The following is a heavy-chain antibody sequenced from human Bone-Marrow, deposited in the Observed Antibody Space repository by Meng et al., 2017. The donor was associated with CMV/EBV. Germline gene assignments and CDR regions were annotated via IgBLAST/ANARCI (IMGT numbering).Heavy chain of an antibody. V-gene: IGHV4-34*01. J-gene: IGHJ4*02. D-gene: IGHD5-18*01. Sequence: SQTLSLTCAVYGGSFSGYYWSWIRQPPGKGLEWIGEINHSGSTNYNPSLKSRVTISADTSKNQFSLNLTSVTAADTAVYFCTRPGYSYGGSDICGQGTLVTVSS. CDR1: GGSFSGYY. CDR3: TRPGYSYGGSDI. CDR2: INHSGST.